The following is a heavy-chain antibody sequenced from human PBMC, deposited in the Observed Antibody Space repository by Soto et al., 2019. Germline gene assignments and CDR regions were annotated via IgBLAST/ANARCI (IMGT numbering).Heavy chain of an antibody. CDR3: ARAPSVFYFQH. Sequence: QVQLVESGGGVVQPGRSLRLSCAASGFTFSSYAMHWVRQAPGKGLEWVAVISYDGSNKYYADSVKGRFTISRDNSKNTLYLQMNSLRAEDTAVYYCARAPSVFYFQHWGQGTLVTVSS. V-gene: IGHV3-30-3*01. J-gene: IGHJ1*01. CDR2: ISYDGSNK. CDR1: GFTFSSYA. D-gene: IGHD2-8*01.